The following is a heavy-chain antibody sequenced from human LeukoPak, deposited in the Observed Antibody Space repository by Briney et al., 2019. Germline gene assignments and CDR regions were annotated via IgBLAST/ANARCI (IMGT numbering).Heavy chain of an antibody. Sequence: TGGSLRLSCSASGFTFSSYAMSWLRQAPGKGLEWVSTISGSGGSTYYADSVKGRFTISRDNSKNTLYLQMNSLRAEDTAVYYCAKAPSPVLRFLEWLNGIDYWGQGTLVTVSS. CDR2: ISGSGGST. V-gene: IGHV3-23*01. J-gene: IGHJ4*02. CDR3: AKAPSPVLRFLEWLNGIDY. CDR1: GFTFSSYA. D-gene: IGHD3-3*01.